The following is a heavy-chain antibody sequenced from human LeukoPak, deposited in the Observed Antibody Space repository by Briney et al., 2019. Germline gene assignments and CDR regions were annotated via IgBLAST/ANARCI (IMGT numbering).Heavy chain of an antibody. V-gene: IGHV1-2*02. CDR1: GYTFTDYY. CDR2: INPNSGGT. Sequence: ASVKVSCKASGYTFTDYYMHWVRQAPGQGLEWMGWINPNSGGTNYAQKFQGRVTMTRDTSISTAYMELSRLRSDDTAVYYCTRGEVGPTRYDYWGQGTLVTVSS. D-gene: IGHD1-26*01. J-gene: IGHJ4*02. CDR3: TRGEVGPTRYDY.